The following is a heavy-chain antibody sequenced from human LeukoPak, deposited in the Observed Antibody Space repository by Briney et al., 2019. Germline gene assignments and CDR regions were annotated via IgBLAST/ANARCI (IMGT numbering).Heavy chain of an antibody. V-gene: IGHV3-11*06. CDR1: GFTFSDYY. CDR2: ISSSSIYT. CDR3: ARAPIHYDGSGSLDY. Sequence: GGSLRLSCAASGFTFSDYYMSWIRHAPGRGLELGSYISSSSIYTNYADSVKGRFTISRDNAKTSMHLQMNSLTAEDTAVYYCARAPIHYDGSGSLDYWGQGTLVTVSS. D-gene: IGHD3-22*01. J-gene: IGHJ4*02.